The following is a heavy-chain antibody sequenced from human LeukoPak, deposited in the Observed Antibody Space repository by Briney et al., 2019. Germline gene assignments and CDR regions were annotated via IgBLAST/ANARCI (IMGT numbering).Heavy chain of an antibody. D-gene: IGHD2-2*01. CDR3: AKDREYQLLFYGLDV. CDR2: ISYDGSNK. V-gene: IGHV3-30*18. J-gene: IGHJ6*02. CDR1: GFTFSNYG. Sequence: GGSLRLSCAASGFTFSNYGMHWVRQAPGEGLEWVAVISYDGSNKYYADSVKGRFTISRDNSKNTLYLQMNSLRAEDTAVYYCAKDREYQLLFYGLDVWGQGTTVTVSS.